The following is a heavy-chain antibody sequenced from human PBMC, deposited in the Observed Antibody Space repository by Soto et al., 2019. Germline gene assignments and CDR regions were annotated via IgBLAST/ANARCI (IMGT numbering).Heavy chain of an antibody. J-gene: IGHJ4*02. D-gene: IGHD3-10*01. V-gene: IGHV4-39*01. CDR1: GGSISSSSYY. Sequence: SETLSLTCTVSGGSISSSSYYWGWIRQPPGKGLEWIGSIYYSGSTYYNPSLKSRVTISVDTSKNQFSLKLSSVTAADTAVYYCARHAIILGHTFDYWGQGTLVTVS. CDR3: ARHAIILGHTFDY. CDR2: IYYSGST.